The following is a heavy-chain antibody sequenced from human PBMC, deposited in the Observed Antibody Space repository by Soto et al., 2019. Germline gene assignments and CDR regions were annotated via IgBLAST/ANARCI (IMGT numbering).Heavy chain of an antibody. V-gene: IGHV3-33*01. CDR2: IWYDGSNE. J-gene: IGHJ4*02. CDR3: ARVYANWEWELPGF. D-gene: IGHD7-27*01. Sequence: QVQLVESGGGVVQPGRSLRLSCEASGFNLRSYGMHWFRQAPGKGPEWVAVIWYDGSNEKYADYVKGRFTISRDDSRNTLYLQMNSLRAEDTAVYYCARVYANWEWELPGFWGQGTRVTVSS. CDR1: GFNLRSYG.